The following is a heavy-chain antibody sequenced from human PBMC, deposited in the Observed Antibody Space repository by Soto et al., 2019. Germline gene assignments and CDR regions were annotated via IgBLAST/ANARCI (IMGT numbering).Heavy chain of an antibody. CDR2: INTYNGDT. CDR1: GYTFNTYG. CDR3: ARDLEVITIFGVAKGHGMDV. D-gene: IGHD3-3*01. V-gene: IGHV1-18*01. J-gene: IGHJ6*02. Sequence: QVQLVQSGAEVKKPGASLKVSCKAFGYTFNTYGMSWVRQAPGQGLEWMGWINTYNGDTKYAENVLGRITMTTDRSTSTAYMELRSLRSDDTAVYYCARDLEVITIFGVAKGHGMDVWGQGTTVTVSS.